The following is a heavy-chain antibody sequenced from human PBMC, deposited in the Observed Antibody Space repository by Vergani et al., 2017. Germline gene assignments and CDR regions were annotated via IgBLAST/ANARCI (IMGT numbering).Heavy chain of an antibody. J-gene: IGHJ4*02. V-gene: IGHV4-39*01. CDR3: ARQDTAMVVGVFYFDY. CDR2: IYYSGST. Sequence: QVQLQESGPGLVKPSETLSLTCTVSGGSISSSSYYWGWIRQPPGKGLEWIGSIYYSGSTYYNPSLKSRVTISVDTSKNQFSLKLSSVTAADTAVYYCARQDTAMVVGVFYFDYWGQGTLVTVSS. D-gene: IGHD5-18*01. CDR1: GGSISSSSYY.